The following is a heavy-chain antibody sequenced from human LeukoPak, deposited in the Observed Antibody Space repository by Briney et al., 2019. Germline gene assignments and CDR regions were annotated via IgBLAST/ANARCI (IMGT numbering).Heavy chain of an antibody. CDR1: GFTFSSYS. D-gene: IGHD5-12*01. V-gene: IGHV3-21*01. J-gene: IGHJ3*02. CDR2: ISSSSSYI. CDR3: ARGPRGYSGYDPLSGAFDI. Sequence: GGSLRLSCAASGFTFSSYSMNWVRQAPGKGLEWVSSISSSSSYIYYADSVKGRFTISRDNAKNSLYLQMNSLRAEDTAVYYCARGPRGYSGYDPLSGAFDIWGQGTRVTVSS.